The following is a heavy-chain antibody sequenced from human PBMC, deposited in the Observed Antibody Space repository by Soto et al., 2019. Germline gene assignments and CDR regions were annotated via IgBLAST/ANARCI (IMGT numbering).Heavy chain of an antibody. D-gene: IGHD6-13*01. CDR3: ARSQQLTNLDY. J-gene: IGHJ4*02. CDR1: GGSISSGGYS. V-gene: IGHV4-30-2*01. Sequence: PSETLSLTCAVSGGSISSGGYSWSWIRQPPGKGLEWIGYIYHSGSTYYNPSLKSRVTISVDRSKNQFSLKLSSVTAADTAVYYCARSQQLTNLDYWGQGTLVTVSS. CDR2: IYHSGST.